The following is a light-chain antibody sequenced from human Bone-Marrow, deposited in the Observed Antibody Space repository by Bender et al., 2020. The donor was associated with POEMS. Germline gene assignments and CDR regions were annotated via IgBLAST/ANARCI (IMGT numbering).Light chain of an antibody. Sequence: QSALTQPASVSGSPGQSIAISCTGTSSDVGGYNYVSWYQQHPGKAPKLLIYDVNKRPSGVPDRFSGSKSGNTASLTVSGLQADDEAAYYCSSYAGNNNVGVFGTGTKVTIL. CDR3: SSYAGNNNVGV. J-gene: IGLJ1*01. CDR1: SSDVGGYNY. V-gene: IGLV2-8*01. CDR2: DVN.